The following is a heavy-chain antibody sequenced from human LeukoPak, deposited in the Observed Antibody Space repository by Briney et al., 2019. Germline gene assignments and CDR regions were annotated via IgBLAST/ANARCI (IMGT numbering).Heavy chain of an antibody. CDR1: GFTFDDYA. J-gene: IGHJ5*02. V-gene: IGHV3-9*01. CDR2: ISWNSGSI. CDR3: AREGRSTSCYDP. Sequence: GGSLRLSCAASGFTFDDYAMHWVRQAPGKGLEWVSGISWNSGSIGYADSVKGRFTISRDNAKNSLYLQMNSLRAEDTAVYYCAREGRSTSCYDPWGQGTLVTVSS. D-gene: IGHD2-2*01.